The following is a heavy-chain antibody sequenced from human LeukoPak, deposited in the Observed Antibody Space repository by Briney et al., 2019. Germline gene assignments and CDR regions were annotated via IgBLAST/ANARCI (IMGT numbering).Heavy chain of an antibody. CDR1: GFTFSSYG. Sequence: GRSLRLSCAASGFTFSSYGTHWVRQAPGKGLEWVAVIWYDGSNKYYADSVKGRFTISRDNSKNTLYLQMNSLRAEDTAVYYCAKSRGHYYDSSGSQMNAFDIWGQGTMVTVSS. V-gene: IGHV3-33*06. CDR3: AKSRGHYYDSSGSQMNAFDI. D-gene: IGHD3-22*01. CDR2: IWYDGSNK. J-gene: IGHJ3*02.